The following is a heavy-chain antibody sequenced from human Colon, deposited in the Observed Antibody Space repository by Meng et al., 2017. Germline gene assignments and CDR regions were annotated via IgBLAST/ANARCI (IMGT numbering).Heavy chain of an antibody. CDR1: AGPFSGYY. J-gene: IGHJ4*02. D-gene: IGHD2-15*01. CDR2: INHSGDT. CDR3: SSLLTLDY. V-gene: IGHV4-34*02. Sequence: QVPLTQSGPGLFKPSETLTLTFAINAGPFSGYYWIWIRQAPGKGLEWIGEINHSGDTHYNPSLKSRVSMSFDTSKKQFSLHLSSVTAADTAVYYCSSLLTLDYWGPGTLITVSS.